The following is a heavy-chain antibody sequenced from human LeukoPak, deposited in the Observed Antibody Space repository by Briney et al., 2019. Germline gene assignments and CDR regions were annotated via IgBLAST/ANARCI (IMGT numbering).Heavy chain of an antibody. V-gene: IGHV1-69*10. Sequence: GASVKVSCKASGATFSDYALNWVRQAPGQGLEWMGVFIPILGTANSTQKFHDRLTITADISTNTAYMELSSLRSEDTAVYFCAAIPVFAVVLHQEPVWGKGTTVTVSS. J-gene: IGHJ6*04. D-gene: IGHD3-3*01. CDR1: GATFSDYA. CDR3: AAIPVFAVVLHQEPV. CDR2: FIPILGTA.